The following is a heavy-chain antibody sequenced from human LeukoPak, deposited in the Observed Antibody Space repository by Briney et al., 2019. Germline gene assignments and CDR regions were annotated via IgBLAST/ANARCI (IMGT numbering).Heavy chain of an antibody. CDR3: ARDKADYVDD. V-gene: IGHV1-46*01. J-gene: IGHJ4*02. Sequence: ASVKVSYTASGYTFPIYYMHWVRQAPGQGLEWMGIINPSGGRTSYAQKFQGRVTMTRDMSTSTVYMELSSLRSEDTAVYDCARDKADYVDDWGQGTLVTVSS. CDR2: INPSGGRT. CDR1: GYTFPIYY.